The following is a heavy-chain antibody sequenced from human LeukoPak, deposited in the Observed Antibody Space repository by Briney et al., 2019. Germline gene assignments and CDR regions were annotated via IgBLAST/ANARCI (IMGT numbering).Heavy chain of an antibody. D-gene: IGHD2-8*01. CDR2: INHSGST. J-gene: IGHJ5*02. CDR1: GGSFSGYY. Sequence: PSETLSLTCAVYGGSFSGYYWSWIRQPPGKGLEWIGEINHSGSTNYNPSLKSRVTISVDTSKNQFSLKLSSVTAADTAVHYCARDNGRGNPPVGVFDPWGQGTLVTVSS. V-gene: IGHV4-34*01. CDR3: ARDNGRGNPPVGVFDP.